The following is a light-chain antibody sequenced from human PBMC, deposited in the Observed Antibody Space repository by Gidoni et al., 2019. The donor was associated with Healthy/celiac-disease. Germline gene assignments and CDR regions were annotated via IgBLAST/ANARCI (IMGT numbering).Light chain of an antibody. CDR2: DAS. V-gene: IGKV3-11*01. CDR1: QSLSSY. CDR3: QQRSNWPLT. Sequence: ELVFTQSPATLSLSPGERANLSCRASQSLSSYLAWYQQKPGQAPRLLIYDASNRAPGIPARFSGSGSGTDFTLTISSLEPEDCAVYYCQQRSNWPLTXGXGTKVEIK. J-gene: IGKJ4*01.